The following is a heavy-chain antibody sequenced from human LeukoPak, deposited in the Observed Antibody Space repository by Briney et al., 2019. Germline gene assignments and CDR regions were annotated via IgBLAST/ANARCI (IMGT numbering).Heavy chain of an antibody. J-gene: IGHJ4*02. CDR2: INHSGST. V-gene: IGHV4-34*01. CDR1: GGSFSGYY. D-gene: IGHD3-22*01. Sequence: PSETLSLTCAVYGGSFSGYYWSWIRQPPGKGLEWIGEINHSGSTNYNPSLKSRVTISVDTSKNQFSLKLSSVTAADTAVYYCARKDQGGFDYCGYYSRNGGDYFDYWGQGTLVTVSS. CDR3: ARKDQGGFDYCGYYSRNGGDYFDY.